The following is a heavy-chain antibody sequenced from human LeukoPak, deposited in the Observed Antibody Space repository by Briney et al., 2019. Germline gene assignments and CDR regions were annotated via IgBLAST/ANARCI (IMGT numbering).Heavy chain of an antibody. D-gene: IGHD5-12*01. CDR3: ARGYSGYDYPYDY. J-gene: IGHJ4*02. CDR2: IYTSGST. Sequence: SETLSLTCTVSGGSISSYYWSWLRQPAGKGLEWIGRIYTSGSTTYNPSLKSRVTMSVDTSKNQFSLKLSSVTAADTAVYYCARGYSGYDYPYDYWGQGTLVTVSS. V-gene: IGHV4-4*07. CDR1: GGSISSYY.